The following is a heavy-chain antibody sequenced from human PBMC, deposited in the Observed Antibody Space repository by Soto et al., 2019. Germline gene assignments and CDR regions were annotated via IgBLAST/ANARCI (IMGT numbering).Heavy chain of an antibody. CDR1: GGTFSSYA. CDR2: IIPIFGTA. Sequence: QVQLVQSGAEVKKPGSSVKVSCKASGGTFSSYAISWVRQAPGQGLEWMGGIIPIFGTANYAQKFQGRVTITADESTSTAYMELSSLRSEDTAVYYCARDSPDFGVVISVPRFDYWGQGTLVTVSS. CDR3: ARDSPDFGVVISVPRFDY. V-gene: IGHV1-69*12. J-gene: IGHJ4*02. D-gene: IGHD3-3*01.